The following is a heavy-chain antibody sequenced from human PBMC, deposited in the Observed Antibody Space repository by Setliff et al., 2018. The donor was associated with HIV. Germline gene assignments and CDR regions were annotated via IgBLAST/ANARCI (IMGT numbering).Heavy chain of an antibody. CDR1: GGTFSSYP. V-gene: IGHV1-2*06. Sequence: ASVKVSCKASGGTFSSYPISWVRQAPGQGLEWMGRINPNSGGTNYAQKFQGRVTMTRDTSISTAYMELSRLRSDDTAVYYCARASREREGKGYYYYMDVWGKGTTVTVSS. D-gene: IGHD1-26*01. J-gene: IGHJ6*03. CDR3: ARASREREGKGYYYYMDV. CDR2: INPNSGGT.